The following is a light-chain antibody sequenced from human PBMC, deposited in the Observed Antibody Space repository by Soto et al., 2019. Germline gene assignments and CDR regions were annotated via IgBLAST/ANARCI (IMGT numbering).Light chain of an antibody. Sequence: DIQSAHSPSTLSCSLVDRVTITCPASQSISRWLAWYQQKPGKAPNLLIHDGFSLESGVPSRFSGSGSGTEFTLTISSLQPDDFATYYCQQYDSYSPWTFGQGTKVDIK. CDR3: QQYDSYSPWT. CDR1: QSISRW. V-gene: IGKV1-5*01. J-gene: IGKJ1*01. CDR2: DGF.